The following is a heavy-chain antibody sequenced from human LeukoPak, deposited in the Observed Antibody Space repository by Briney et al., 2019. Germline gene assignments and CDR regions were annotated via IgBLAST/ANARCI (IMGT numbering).Heavy chain of an antibody. CDR1: GDSISGSDYY. Sequence: SETLSLTCNVSGDSISGSDYYWGWMRQPPGKGLEWIANIWYSGSAYYNPSLQSRVTITVDTSKNQFSLNVKSVTAGNSAVYYCLRHAGGIILTWGQGTRVAVSS. J-gene: IGHJ5*02. V-gene: IGHV4-39*01. D-gene: IGHD1-1*01. CDR2: IWYSGSA. CDR3: LRHAGGIILT.